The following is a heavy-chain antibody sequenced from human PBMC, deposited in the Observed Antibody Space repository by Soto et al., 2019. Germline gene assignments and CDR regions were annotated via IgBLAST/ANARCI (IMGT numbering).Heavy chain of an antibody. D-gene: IGHD3-3*01. CDR1: GFTFSSYW. CDR2: IKQDGSEK. Sequence: QAGGSLRLSCAASGFTFSSYWMSWVRQAPGKGLEWVANIKQDGSEKYYVDSVKGRFTISRDNAKNSLYLQMNSLRAEDTAVYYCARDRGGSVLRFLEWFPTFRYWGQGTLVTVSS. V-gene: IGHV3-7*03. J-gene: IGHJ4*02. CDR3: ARDRGGSVLRFLEWFPTFRY.